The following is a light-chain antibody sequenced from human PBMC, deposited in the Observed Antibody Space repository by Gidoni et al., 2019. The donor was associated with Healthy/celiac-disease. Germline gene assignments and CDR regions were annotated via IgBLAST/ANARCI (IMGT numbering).Light chain of an antibody. J-gene: IGKJ4*01. CDR3: QQSYSTPPT. CDR2: AAS. Sequence: DIQMTQSPSFLSASVGDRVTITCRASQSISSYLNWYQQKPGKAPKLLIYAASSLQSGVPSRFSGSGSGTDFTLTISSLQPEDFATYYCQQSYSTPPTFXGGTQVEIK. CDR1: QSISSY. V-gene: IGKV1-39*01.